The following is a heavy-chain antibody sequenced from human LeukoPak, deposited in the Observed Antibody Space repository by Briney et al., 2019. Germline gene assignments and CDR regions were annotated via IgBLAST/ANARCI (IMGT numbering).Heavy chain of an antibody. V-gene: IGHV3-33*01. D-gene: IGHD3-22*01. CDR1: GFTFNTYG. Sequence: GGSLRLSCAASGFTFNTYGMHWVRQAPGKGLEWVAVVWYDGTNKYSVESVKGRFTISRDIFKNTLYLQMNSLRAEDTAVYYCARGFSWGSYYYDSSAPGDYFDYWGQGTLVTVSS. CDR2: VWYDGTNK. J-gene: IGHJ4*02. CDR3: ARGFSWGSYYYDSSAPGDYFDY.